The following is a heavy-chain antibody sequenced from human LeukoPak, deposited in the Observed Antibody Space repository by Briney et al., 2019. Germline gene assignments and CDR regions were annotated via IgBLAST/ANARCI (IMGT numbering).Heavy chain of an antibody. D-gene: IGHD6-13*01. CDR1: GFTFDDYA. CDR3: AKDILSDIAAAAAFDY. J-gene: IGHJ4*02. Sequence: GRSLRLSCAASGFTFDDYAMHWVRQAPGKGLEWVSGISWNSGSIGYADSVKGRFTISRDNAKNSLYLQMNSLRAEDTALYYCAKDILSDIAAAAAFDYWGQGTLVTVSS. CDR2: ISWNSGSI. V-gene: IGHV3-9*01.